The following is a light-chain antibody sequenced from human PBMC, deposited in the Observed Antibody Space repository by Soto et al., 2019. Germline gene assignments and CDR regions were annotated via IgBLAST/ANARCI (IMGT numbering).Light chain of an antibody. V-gene: IGKV1-39*01. J-gene: IGKJ5*01. CDR3: QQSYSSPVT. CDR2: AAS. CDR1: QNINFF. Sequence: DIQMTQSPSSLSASVGDRVTITCRASQNINFFLNWYQEKPGKAPKLLIYAASSLPSGVPSRFSGSGSGTDFTLTISSLQSEDVATYYCQQSYSSPVTFGQGTRLEI.